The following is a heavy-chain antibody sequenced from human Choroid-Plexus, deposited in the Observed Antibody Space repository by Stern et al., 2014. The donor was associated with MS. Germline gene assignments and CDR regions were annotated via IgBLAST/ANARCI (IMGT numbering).Heavy chain of an antibody. J-gene: IGHJ5*02. V-gene: IGHV3-30*18. D-gene: IGHD2/OR15-2a*01. CDR3: AKDRQYLTYFFDX. CDR1: GFTFGSCA. Sequence: VQLVESGGGVVQPGRPLRLSCVASGFTFGSCAMHWVRQAPGKGLEWVAGVSYDGSNKYYADSVKGRFTISRDNSKNTLYMQMSSLRPEDTAVYYCAKDRQYLTYFFDXWGQGSLVTVSS. CDR2: VSYDGSNK.